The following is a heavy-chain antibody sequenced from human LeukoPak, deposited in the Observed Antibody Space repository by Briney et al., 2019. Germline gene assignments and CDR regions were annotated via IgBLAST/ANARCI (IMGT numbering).Heavy chain of an antibody. CDR3: ARDFSVAGTGFDY. D-gene: IGHD6-19*01. Sequence: SQTLSLTCTVSGGSISSGGYYWSWIRQHPGKGLEWIGYIYYSGSTNYNPSLKSRVTISVDTSKNQFSLKLSSVTAADTAVYYCARDFSVAGTGFDYWGQGTLVTVSS. CDR1: GGSISSGGYY. CDR2: IYYSGST. V-gene: IGHV4-31*03. J-gene: IGHJ4*02.